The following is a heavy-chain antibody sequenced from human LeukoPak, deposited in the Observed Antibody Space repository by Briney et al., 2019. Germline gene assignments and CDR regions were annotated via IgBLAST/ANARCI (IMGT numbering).Heavy chain of an antibody. J-gene: IGHJ3*02. CDR1: GGSISSSSYY. V-gene: IGHV4-39*02. CDR2: IYYSGST. D-gene: IGHD3-22*01. Sequence: SETLSLTCTVSGGSISSSSYYWGWIRQPPGKGLEWIGSIYYSGSTYHNPSLKSRVTISVDTSKNQFSLKLSSVTAADTAVYYCARDYYYDSSHFDIWGQGTMVTVSS. CDR3: ARDYYYDSSHFDI.